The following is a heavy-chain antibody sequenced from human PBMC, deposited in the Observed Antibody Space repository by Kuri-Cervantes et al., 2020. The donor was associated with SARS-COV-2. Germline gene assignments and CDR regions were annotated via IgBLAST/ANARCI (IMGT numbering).Heavy chain of an antibody. V-gene: IGHV5-51*01. Sequence: GGSLRLSCKGSGYSFTSYWIGWVRQMPGKGLEWMGIIYPGDSDTRYSPSFQGQVTISADKSISTAYLQWSSLKASDTAMYYCARASWYYYDSSGYYSYGKGVWGQGTTVTVSS. J-gene: IGHJ6*02. CDR2: IYPGDSDT. CDR3: ARASWYYYDSSGYYSYGKGV. D-gene: IGHD3-22*01. CDR1: GYSFTSYW.